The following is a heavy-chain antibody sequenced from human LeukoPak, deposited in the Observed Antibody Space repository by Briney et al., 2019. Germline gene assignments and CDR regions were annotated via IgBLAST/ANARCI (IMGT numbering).Heavy chain of an antibody. D-gene: IGHD3-10*01. Sequence: PGGSLRLSCAASGFTFANTWMHWVRQAPGKGLVWVSLINNDGSTTNYADSVKGLFTISRDNAKNTVYLQMNSLRAEDTAVYYCAVGGTYGSGSWGQGTLVTVSS. CDR2: INNDGSTT. V-gene: IGHV3-74*01. CDR3: AVGGTYGSGS. J-gene: IGHJ4*02. CDR1: GFTFANTW.